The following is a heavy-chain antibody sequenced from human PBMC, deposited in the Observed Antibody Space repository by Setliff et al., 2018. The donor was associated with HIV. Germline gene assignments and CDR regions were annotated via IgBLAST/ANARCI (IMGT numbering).Heavy chain of an antibody. D-gene: IGHD3-22*01. CDR2: INPNSGGT. J-gene: IGHJ5*02. CDR1: GYTFSDYE. CDR3: ARDGFYYDTSGYPGTRWFDP. Sequence: ASVKVSCKASGYTFSDYEIHWLRQAPGQGPEWVGWINPNSGGTNYAQKFQGRVTMTRDTSISTAYMDLTRLRSDDTAVYYCARDGFYYDTSGYPGTRWFDPWGQGTLVTVSS. V-gene: IGHV1-2*02.